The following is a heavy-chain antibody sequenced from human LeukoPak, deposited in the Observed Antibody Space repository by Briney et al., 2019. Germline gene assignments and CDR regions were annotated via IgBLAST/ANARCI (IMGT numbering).Heavy chain of an antibody. CDR2: ISYDGSNK. CDR3: ARGPGPIAGAKNPFDI. V-gene: IGHV3-30*01. Sequence: PGGSLRLSCAASGLTFSSYAMHWVRQAPGKGLEWVAVISYDGSNKYCADSVKGRFTISGDKSKNTLYLQMNSLRPEDTAFYYCARGPGPIAGAKNPFDIWGQGTMVTVSS. J-gene: IGHJ3*02. D-gene: IGHD1-26*01. CDR1: GLTFSSYA.